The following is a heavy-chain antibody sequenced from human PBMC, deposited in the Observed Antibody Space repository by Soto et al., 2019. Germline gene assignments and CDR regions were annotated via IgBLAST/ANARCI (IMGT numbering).Heavy chain of an antibody. CDR2: ISAYNGNT. CDR3: SRDRPQVAGFMEARN. CDR1: GYTFTSYG. J-gene: IGHJ1*01. V-gene: IGHV1-18*01. Sequence: QVPLVQSGAEVKKPGASVKVSCKASGYTFTSYGISWVRQAPGQGLEWMGWISAYNGNTNYAQKLQGRVTMTTDTSTSTAYMELRSLTSDDTAVYYCSRDRPQVAGFMEARNWGQGTLVTVSS. D-gene: IGHD3-3*01.